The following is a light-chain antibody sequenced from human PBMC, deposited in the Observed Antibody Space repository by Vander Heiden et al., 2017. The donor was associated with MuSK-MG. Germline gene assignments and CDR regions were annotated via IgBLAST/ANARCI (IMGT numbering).Light chain of an antibody. CDR1: QSVGSN. J-gene: IGKJ1*01. Sequence: EIVMPQSLATLSVSPGERATLSCRASQSVGSNLAWSQQKPGQAPRLLIYGAFTRATGIPARFSGSGSGTEFTLTISSLQSEDFAVYYCQQYNNWPLTFGQGTKVEIK. CDR3: QQYNNWPLT. V-gene: IGKV3-15*01. CDR2: GAF.